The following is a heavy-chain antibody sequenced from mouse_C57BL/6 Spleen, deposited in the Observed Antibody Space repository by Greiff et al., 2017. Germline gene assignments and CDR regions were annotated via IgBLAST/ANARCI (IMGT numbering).Heavy chain of an antibody. CDR1: GYTFTSYW. Sequence: QVQLKQPGTELVKPGASVKLSCKASGYTFTSYWMHWVKQRPGQGLEWIGNINPSNGGTNYNEKFKSKATLTVDKSSSTAYMQLSSLTSEDSAVYYCARSGDGYFHWYFDVWGTGTTVTVSS. V-gene: IGHV1-53*01. CDR2: INPSNGGT. J-gene: IGHJ1*03. CDR3: ARSGDGYFHWYFDV. D-gene: IGHD2-3*01.